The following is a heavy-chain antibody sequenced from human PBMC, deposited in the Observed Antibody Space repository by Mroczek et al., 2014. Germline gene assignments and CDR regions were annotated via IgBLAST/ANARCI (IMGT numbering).Heavy chain of an antibody. V-gene: IGHV3-33*01. CDR3: ARDGVYCSSTSCYFDY. Sequence: QVQLVQSGGGVVQPGRSLRLSCAASGFTFSSYGMHWVRQAPGKGLEWVAVIWYDGSNKYYADSVKGRFTISRDNAKNSLYLQMNSLRAEDTAVYYCARDGVYCSSTSCYFDYWGQGTPGHRL. D-gene: IGHD2-2*01. CDR1: GFTFSSYG. CDR2: IWYDGSNK. J-gene: IGHJ4*02.